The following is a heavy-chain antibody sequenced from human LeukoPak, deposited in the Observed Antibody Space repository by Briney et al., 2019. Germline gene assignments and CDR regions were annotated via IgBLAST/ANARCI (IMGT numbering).Heavy chain of an antibody. D-gene: IGHD3-22*01. CDR1: GFTFTSSA. Sequence: SVKVSCKASGFTFTSSAVQWVRQARGQRLEWIGWLVVGSGNTNYAQKFQERVTITRDMSTSTAYMELSSLRSEDTAVYYCAADHLHYDSSGSKENWGQGTLVTVSS. V-gene: IGHV1-58*01. CDR3: AADHLHYDSSGSKEN. J-gene: IGHJ4*02. CDR2: LVVGSGNT.